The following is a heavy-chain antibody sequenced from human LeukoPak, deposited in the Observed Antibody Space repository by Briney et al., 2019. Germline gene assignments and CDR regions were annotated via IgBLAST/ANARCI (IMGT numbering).Heavy chain of an antibody. CDR1: GFIFSAYD. Sequence: GGSLRLSCAASGFIFSAYDFNWVRQAPGKGLEWVSYISTDATKIYYAGSVKGRFTISRDNAKKSLYLQMNNLRAEDAALYYCARGEWFDPWGQGTLVTVSS. CDR3: ARGEWFDP. V-gene: IGHV3-48*03. CDR2: ISTDATKI. J-gene: IGHJ5*02.